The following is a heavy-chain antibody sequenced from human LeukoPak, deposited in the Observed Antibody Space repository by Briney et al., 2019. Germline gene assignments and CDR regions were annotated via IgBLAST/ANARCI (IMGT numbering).Heavy chain of an antibody. V-gene: IGHV4-61*02. CDR1: GGSISSGSYY. Sequence: SQTLSLTCTVSGGSISSGSYYWSWIRQPAGKGLEWIGRIYTSGSTNYNPSLKSRVTISVDTSKNQFSLKLSSVTAADTAVYYCARAKAATRMGPFDYWGRGTLVTVSS. J-gene: IGHJ4*02. CDR2: IYTSGST. D-gene: IGHD2-15*01. CDR3: ARAKAATRMGPFDY.